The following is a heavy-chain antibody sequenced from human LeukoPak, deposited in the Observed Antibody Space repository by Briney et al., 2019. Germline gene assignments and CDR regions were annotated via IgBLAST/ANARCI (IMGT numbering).Heavy chain of an antibody. J-gene: IGHJ4*02. CDR1: GYTLTELS. D-gene: IGHD2-2*01. CDR3: ATLYCSSTSCYSNFDY. V-gene: IGHV1-24*01. CDR2: FDPEDGET. Sequence: ASVKVSCKVSGYTLTELSMHWVRQAPGKGLEWMGGFDPEDGETIYAQKFQGRVTMTKDTSTDTAYMELSSLRSEDTAVYYCATLYCSSTSCYSNFDYWGQGTLVTVSS.